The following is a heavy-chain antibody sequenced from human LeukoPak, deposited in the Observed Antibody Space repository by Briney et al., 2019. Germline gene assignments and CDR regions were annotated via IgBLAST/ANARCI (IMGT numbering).Heavy chain of an antibody. CDR2: ISYDGSMN. CDR1: GFTFDSYA. D-gene: IGHD2-15*01. V-gene: IGHV3-30*18. J-gene: IGHJ6*03. Sequence: GGSLRLSCAASGFTFDSYAMHWVRQAPVEGLEWVAVISYDGSMNYYADSVKGRFSISRDNSKNTLYLQVNSLRAEDTAIYYCAKNGDRGAYCSGGSCYPYYYYYMDVWGKGTTVTISS. CDR3: AKNGDRGAYCSGGSCYPYYYYYMDV.